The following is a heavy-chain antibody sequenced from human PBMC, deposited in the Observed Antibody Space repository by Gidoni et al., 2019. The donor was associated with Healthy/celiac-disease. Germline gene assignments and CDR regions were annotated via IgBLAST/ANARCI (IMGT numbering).Heavy chain of an antibody. D-gene: IGHD6-19*01. J-gene: IGHJ6*02. V-gene: IGHV4-30-4*01. Sequence: VPLKESGPALVTPSQTMSLTCTVSGSSISSGDYYGSWLRQPPGKRLEWLGYIYYSGSTYYNPPLKSRVTISVVTSKNQFSLKLRSVTAADTAVYYCASQTYSSGWKINYYYDGMDVWGQGTTVTVSS. CDR2: IYYSGST. CDR1: GSSISSGDYY. CDR3: ASQTYSSGWKINYYYDGMDV.